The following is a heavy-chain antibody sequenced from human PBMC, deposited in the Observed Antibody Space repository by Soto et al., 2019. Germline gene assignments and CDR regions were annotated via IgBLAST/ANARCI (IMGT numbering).Heavy chain of an antibody. Sequence: EVQLVESGGGLVQPGGSLRLSCAASGFTFSSYSMNWVRQAPGKGLEWVSHISSCSSTIYYADSVKGRFTISRDNAKNSLYLQMNSLRAEDTAVYYCARHPERIAQIGWFDPWGQGTLVTVSS. J-gene: IGHJ5*02. CDR2: ISSCSSTI. CDR1: GFTFSSYS. D-gene: IGHD6-13*01. CDR3: ARHPERIAQIGWFDP. V-gene: IGHV3-48*01.